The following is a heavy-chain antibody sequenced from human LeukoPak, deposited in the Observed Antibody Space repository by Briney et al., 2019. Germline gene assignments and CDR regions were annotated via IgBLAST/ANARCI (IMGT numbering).Heavy chain of an antibody. CDR2: IIPIFGTA. CDR1: GGTFSSYA. D-gene: IGHD6-13*01. J-gene: IGHJ6*04. Sequence: SVKVSCKASGGTFSSYAISWVRQAPGQGLEWMGGIIPIFGTANYAQKFQGRVTITADKSTSTAYMELSSLRSEDTAVYYCAGGIAAAGTEDYYYYYGVDVWGKGTTVTVSS. V-gene: IGHV1-69*06. CDR3: AGGIAAAGTEDYYYYYGVDV.